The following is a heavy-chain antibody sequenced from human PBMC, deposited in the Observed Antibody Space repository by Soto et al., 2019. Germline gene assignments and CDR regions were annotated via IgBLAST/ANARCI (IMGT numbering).Heavy chain of an antibody. D-gene: IGHD5-12*01. CDR1: GYTLTSYY. CDR2: INTTSDDT. J-gene: IGHJ4*02. V-gene: IGHV1-46*01. CDR3: ARDEGVASGN. Sequence: ASVKVSCKASGYTLTSYYMQWVRQAPGQGPEWMGMINTTSDDTNYAQKFQDRVTLTRDTSASTAYMEVSSLTPEDTAVYYCARDEGVASGNWGQGTLVTVSS.